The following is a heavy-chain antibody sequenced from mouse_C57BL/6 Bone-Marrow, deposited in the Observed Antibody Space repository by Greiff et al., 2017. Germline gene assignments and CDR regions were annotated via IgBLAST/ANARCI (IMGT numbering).Heavy chain of an antibody. J-gene: IGHJ1*03. CDR1: GYTFTDYE. D-gene: IGHD1-1*01. CDR2: IDPETGGT. V-gene: IGHV1-15*01. Sequence: VQLQQPGAELVRPGASVTLSCKASGYTFTDYEMHWVKQTPVHGLEWIGAIDPETGGTAYNQKFKGKAILTADKSSSTAYMELRSLTSEDSAVYYCTGEDGSSPYWYFDVWGTGTTVTVAS. CDR3: TGEDGSSPYWYFDV.